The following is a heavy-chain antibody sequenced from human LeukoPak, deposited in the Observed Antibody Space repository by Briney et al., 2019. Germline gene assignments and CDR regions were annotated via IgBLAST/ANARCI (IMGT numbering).Heavy chain of an antibody. CDR1: GFTFSSYS. Sequence: GGSLRLSCAASGFTFSSYSMNWVRQAPGKGLAWVSYISSDSSTIFYADSVKGRFTISRDNAKNSLYLQMNSLRDEDTAVYYCARGGRFQPRLNHGMDVWGQGTTVIVSS. V-gene: IGHV3-48*02. CDR3: ARGGRFQPRLNHGMDV. J-gene: IGHJ6*02. D-gene: IGHD2-2*01. CDR2: ISSDSSTI.